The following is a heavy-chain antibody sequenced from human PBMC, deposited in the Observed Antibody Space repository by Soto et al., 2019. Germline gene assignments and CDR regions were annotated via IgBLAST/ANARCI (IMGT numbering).Heavy chain of an antibody. CDR1: GGSFGGYY. J-gene: IGHJ4*02. V-gene: IGHV4-34*01. Sequence: SETLSLTCAVYGGSFGGYYWSWIRQPPGKGLEWIGEINHSGSTNYNPSLKSRVTISVDTSKNQFSLKLSSVTAADTAVYYCARGRYSGYDLGYWGQGTLVTVSS. D-gene: IGHD5-12*01. CDR3: ARGRYSGYDLGY. CDR2: INHSGST.